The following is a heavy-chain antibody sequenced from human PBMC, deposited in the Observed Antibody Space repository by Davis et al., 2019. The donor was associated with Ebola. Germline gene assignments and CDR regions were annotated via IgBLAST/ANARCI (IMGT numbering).Heavy chain of an antibody. V-gene: IGHV3-7*01. CDR2: IKQDGSAK. Sequence: PGGSLRPSCAASGSTLSNHWMTWVRQAPGKGLEWVGNIKQDGSAKPYVGSVKGRFTISRDNTTNSLYLRMDSLRAEDTAVYYCTRHINWGFDYWGQGTLVTVSS. D-gene: IGHD7-27*01. CDR3: TRHINWGFDY. J-gene: IGHJ4*02. CDR1: GSTLSNHW.